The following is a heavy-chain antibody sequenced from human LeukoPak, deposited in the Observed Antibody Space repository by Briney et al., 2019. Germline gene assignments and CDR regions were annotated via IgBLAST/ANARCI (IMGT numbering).Heavy chain of an antibody. J-gene: IGHJ5*02. D-gene: IGHD3-10*01. CDR3: ARARKYYGSGSPAEGGWFDP. CDR2: IYYSGST. Sequence: SETLSLTCTVSGGSISSYYWSWIRQPPGKGLEWIGYIYYSGSTNYNPSLKSRVTISVDTSKNQFSLKLSSVTAADTAVYYCARARKYYGSGSPAEGGWFDPWGQGTLVTVSS. CDR1: GGSISSYY. V-gene: IGHV4-59*01.